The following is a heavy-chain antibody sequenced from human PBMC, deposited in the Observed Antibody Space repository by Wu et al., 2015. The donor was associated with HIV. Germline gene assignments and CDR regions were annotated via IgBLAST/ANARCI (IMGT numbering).Heavy chain of an antibody. CDR2: IIPIFGTA. D-gene: IGHD6-19*01. V-gene: IGHV1-69*05. J-gene: IGHJ6*02. CDR1: GGTFSSYA. CDR3: ARDNASQQWLVSYYYYGMDV. Sequence: QVQLVQSGAEVKKPGSSVKVSCKASGGTFSSYAISWVRQAPGQGLEWMGGIIPIFGTANYAQKFQGRVTITTDESTSTAYMELSSLRSEDTAVYYCARDNASQQWLVSYYYYGMDVVGPRGPR.